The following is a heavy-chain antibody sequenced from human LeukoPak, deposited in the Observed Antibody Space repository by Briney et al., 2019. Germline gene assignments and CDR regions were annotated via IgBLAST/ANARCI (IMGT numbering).Heavy chain of an antibody. CDR3: ARILRVLLERLWTMGAFDI. D-gene: IGHD1-1*01. CDR2: NFPGASDT. Sequence: GESLKISCKGSGYRFSNYWIGWVRQIPGKGLEWMGMNFPGASDTRDSPSFQGQVTIAADKSISTAYLQWSSLKASDTAMYYFARILRVLLERLWTMGAFDIWGQGTMVTVSS. CDR1: GYRFSNYW. J-gene: IGHJ3*02. V-gene: IGHV5-51*01.